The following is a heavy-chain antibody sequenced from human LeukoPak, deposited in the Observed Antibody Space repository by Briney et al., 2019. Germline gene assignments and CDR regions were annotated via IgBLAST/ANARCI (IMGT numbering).Heavy chain of an antibody. J-gene: IGHJ4*02. V-gene: IGHV4-61*02. CDR3: AREPANRIAAAGPPDY. CDR1: GGSISSGSYY. D-gene: IGHD6-13*01. CDR2: IYTSGST. Sequence: SQSLSLTCTVSGGSISSGSYYWSWIRQPAGKGLEWIGRIYTSGSTNYNPSLKSRVTISVDTSKNQFSLKLSSVTAADTAVYYCAREPANRIAAAGPPDYWGQGTLVTVSS.